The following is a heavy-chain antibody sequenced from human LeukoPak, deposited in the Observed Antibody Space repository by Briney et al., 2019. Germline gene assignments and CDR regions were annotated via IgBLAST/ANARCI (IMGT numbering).Heavy chain of an antibody. V-gene: IGHV4-59*12. Sequence: KASETLSLTCTVSGGSISSYYWSWIRQPPGKGLQWIGYIYYTGSTSYNPSLKSRVTISVDRSKNQFSLKLSSVTAADTAVYYCARMALYYFDYWGQGTLVTVSS. D-gene: IGHD5-24*01. CDR2: IYYTGST. CDR3: ARMALYYFDY. J-gene: IGHJ4*02. CDR1: GGSISSYY.